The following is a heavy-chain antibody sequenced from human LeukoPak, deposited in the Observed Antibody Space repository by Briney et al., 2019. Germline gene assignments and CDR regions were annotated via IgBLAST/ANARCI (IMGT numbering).Heavy chain of an antibody. D-gene: IGHD2-15*01. Sequence: GGSLRLSCAASGFTFSSYAMSWVRQAPGKGLEWASAISGSGGTTFHADSVKGRFTISRDNSKNTLYLQVNSLRAEDTAVYYCAKNSGGSCYSALDYWGQGTLVTVSS. V-gene: IGHV3-23*01. CDR1: GFTFSSYA. CDR3: AKNSGGSCYSALDY. J-gene: IGHJ4*02. CDR2: ISGSGGTT.